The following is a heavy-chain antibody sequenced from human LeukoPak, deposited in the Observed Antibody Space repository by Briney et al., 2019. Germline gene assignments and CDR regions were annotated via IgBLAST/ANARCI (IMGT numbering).Heavy chain of an antibody. CDR3: ARLYSSTWEGYFQH. V-gene: IGHV4-59*01. D-gene: IGHD6-13*01. CDR1: GGSISSYY. J-gene: IGHJ1*01. Sequence: PSETLSLTCTVSGGSISSYYWSWIRQPPGKGLEWIGYIYYSGSTSYNPSLKSRVTISVDTSKNQFSLKLSSVTAADTAVYYCARLYSSTWEGYFQHWGQGTLVTVSS. CDR2: IYYSGST.